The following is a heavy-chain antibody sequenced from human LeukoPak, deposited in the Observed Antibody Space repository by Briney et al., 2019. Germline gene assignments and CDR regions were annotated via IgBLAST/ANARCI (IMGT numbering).Heavy chain of an antibody. CDR2: IGGIGAST. V-gene: IGHV3-23*01. J-gene: IGHJ5*02. CDR1: GFTFSSHA. CDR3: AKAAYGDYVNWFDP. D-gene: IGHD4-17*01. Sequence: QPGGSLRLSCAASGFTFSSHAMNWVRQAPGKGLEWVSSIGGIGASTYYADSVKGRFTISRDNSKNTLYLQMNSLRAEDTALYYCAKAAYGDYVNWFDPWGQGILVIVSS.